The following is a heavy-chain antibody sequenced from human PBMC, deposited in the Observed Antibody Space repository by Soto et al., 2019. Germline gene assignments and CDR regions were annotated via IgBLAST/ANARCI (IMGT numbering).Heavy chain of an antibody. CDR3: ARVTTNWFDP. V-gene: IGHV4-59*08. CDR1: GGSISSYY. J-gene: IGHJ5*02. D-gene: IGHD4-4*01. Sequence: PSETLSLTCTVSGGSISSYYWSWIRQPPGKGLEWIGYIYYSVSTNYNPSLKSRVTISVDTSKNQFSLKLSSVTAADTAVYYCARVTTNWFDPWGQGTLVTVSS. CDR2: IYYSVST.